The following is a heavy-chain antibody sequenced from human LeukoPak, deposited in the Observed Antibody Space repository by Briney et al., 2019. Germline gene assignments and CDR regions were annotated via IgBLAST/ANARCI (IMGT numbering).Heavy chain of an antibody. V-gene: IGHV3-74*01. CDR3: AKGIAVAGSYYYGMDV. CDR1: GFTFSSHW. CDR2: INSDGSSI. J-gene: IGHJ6*02. D-gene: IGHD6-19*01. Sequence: PGGSLRLSCAASGFTFSSHWMHWVRQAPGKGLVWVSRINSDGSSISYADSVKGRFTISRDNAKNSLYLQMNSLRAEDTALYYCAKGIAVAGSYYYGMDVWGQGTTVTVSS.